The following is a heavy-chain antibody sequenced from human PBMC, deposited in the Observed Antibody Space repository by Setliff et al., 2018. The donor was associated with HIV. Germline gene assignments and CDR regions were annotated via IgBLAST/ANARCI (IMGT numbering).Heavy chain of an antibody. CDR2: IYHNGNT. CDR3: ARMGNSYDSSGSYDYFDY. CDR1: GYSISSSNR. J-gene: IGHJ4*02. Sequence: SETLSLTCAVSGYSISSSNRWAWFRQPPGKGLEWIGYIYHNGNTNYNPSLRSRVTMSIDTSKNQFFLKLSSVTALDTATYYCARMGNSYDSSGSYDYFDYWGQGTLVTVSS. V-gene: IGHV4-28*06. D-gene: IGHD3-22*01.